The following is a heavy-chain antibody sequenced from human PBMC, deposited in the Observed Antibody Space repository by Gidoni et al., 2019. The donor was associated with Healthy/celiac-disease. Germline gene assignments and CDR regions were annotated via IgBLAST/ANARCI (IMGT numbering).Heavy chain of an antibody. CDR3: AADRFRGGWGELLGSQFDI. D-gene: IGHD1-26*01. CDR2: IVVGSGNT. V-gene: IGHV1-58*01. CDR1: GFTFTSSA. J-gene: IGHJ3*02. Sequence: QMQLVQSGPEVKKPGTSVKVSCKASGFTFTSSAVQWVRQARGQRLEWIGWIVVGSGNTNYAQKFQERVTITRDMSTSKAYMGLSSLRSEDTAVYYWAADRFRGGWGELLGSQFDIWGQGTMVTVSS.